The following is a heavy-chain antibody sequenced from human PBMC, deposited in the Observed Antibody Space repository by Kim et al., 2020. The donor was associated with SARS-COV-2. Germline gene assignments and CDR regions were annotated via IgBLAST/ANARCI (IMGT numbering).Heavy chain of an antibody. D-gene: IGHD3-10*01. CDR3: ARVLAVRGSPGGYGMDV. Sequence: GGSLRLSCAASGFTFSSYAMHWVRQAPGKGLEWVAVISYDGSNKYYADSVKGRFTISRDNSKNTLYLQMNSLRAEDTAVYYCARVLAVRGSPGGYGMDVWGQGTTVTVSS. J-gene: IGHJ6*02. CDR1: GFTFSSYA. CDR2: ISYDGSNK. V-gene: IGHV3-30*04.